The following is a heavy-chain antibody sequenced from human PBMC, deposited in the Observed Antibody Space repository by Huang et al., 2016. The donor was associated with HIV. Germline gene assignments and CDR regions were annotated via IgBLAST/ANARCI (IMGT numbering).Heavy chain of an antibody. Sequence: QLQLQESGPGLVKPSETLSLTCTVSGGSISSSSYSGAWIRQPPGKGLECIGRIYYSGSTYYNPYLKSRVTISVDTSKNQFSLKLSSVTAADTAVYYCARLSIGATFGFDIWGQGTMVTVSS. V-gene: IGHV4-39*01. CDR1: GGSISSSSYS. J-gene: IGHJ3*02. CDR2: IYYSGST. CDR3: ARLSIGATFGFDI. D-gene: IGHD3-10*01.